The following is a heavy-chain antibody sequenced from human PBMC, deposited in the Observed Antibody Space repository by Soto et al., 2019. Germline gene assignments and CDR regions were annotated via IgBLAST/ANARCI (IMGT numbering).Heavy chain of an antibody. J-gene: IGHJ6*02. V-gene: IGHV3-23*01. D-gene: IGHD2-2*01. Sequence: GGSLRLSCAASGFTFSSYAMKWVRQAPGKGLEWVSLIGESGTPTYYADSVKGRFTISRDNSGNTLFLEMYSLRAEDTAVYYCARYIPGVRYYGMDVWGLGTTVTVSS. CDR1: GFTFSSYA. CDR3: ARYIPGVRYYGMDV. CDR2: IGESGTPT.